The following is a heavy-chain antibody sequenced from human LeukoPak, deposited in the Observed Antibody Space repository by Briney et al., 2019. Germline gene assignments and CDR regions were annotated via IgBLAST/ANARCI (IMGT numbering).Heavy chain of an antibody. D-gene: IGHD2-21*01. J-gene: IGHJ3*02. CDR2: IWYDGSNK. CDR3: ARSSSYGLFGAFDI. CDR1: GFTFSSYG. Sequence: GGSLRLSCAASGFTFSSYGMHWVRQAPGKGLEWVAVIWYDGSNKYYADSVKGRFTISRDNSKNTLYLQMNSLRAEDTAVYYCARSSSYGLFGAFDIWCQGTMVTVSS. V-gene: IGHV3-33*01.